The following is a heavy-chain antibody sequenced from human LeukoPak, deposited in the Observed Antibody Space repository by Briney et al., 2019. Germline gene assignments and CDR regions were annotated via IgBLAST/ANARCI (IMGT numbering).Heavy chain of an antibody. CDR3: TKGQFPYYYYYGMDV. V-gene: IGHV3-30*18. CDR2: ISYDGSNT. Sequence: GESLRLSCAASGFTFSGYGMHWVRQAPGKGLEWVAVISYDGSNTYYADSVEGRFTISRDNSKNTLYLQMNSLRAEDTAVYYCTKGQFPYYYYYGMDVWGQGTTVTVSS. CDR1: GFTFSGYG. J-gene: IGHJ6*02.